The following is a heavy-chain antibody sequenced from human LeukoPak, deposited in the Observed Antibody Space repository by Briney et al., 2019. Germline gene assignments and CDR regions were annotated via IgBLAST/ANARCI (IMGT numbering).Heavy chain of an antibody. Sequence: ASVKVSCKASGYTFTGYYMHWVRQAPGQGLEWMGWINPNSGGTNYAQKFQGRVTMTRDTSISTAYMELSRLRSDDTAVYYCARSEFAAGRGDYWGQGTLVTVSS. CDR2: INPNSGGT. J-gene: IGHJ4*02. CDR3: ARSEFAAGRGDY. V-gene: IGHV1-2*02. CDR1: GYTFTGYY. D-gene: IGHD6-19*01.